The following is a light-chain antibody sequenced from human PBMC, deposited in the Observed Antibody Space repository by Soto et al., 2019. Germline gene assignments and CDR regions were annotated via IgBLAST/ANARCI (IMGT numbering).Light chain of an antibody. V-gene: IGKV3-20*01. CDR2: GAS. Sequence: EIVLTQTPGTLSLSPGERATLSCRASQSVTSSHLAWYQQKPGQAPRHLIYGASTRATGIPDRFSGSGSDTDFSLTIRRLDPEDFAMYYCLLYFSPDRYTFGPGTKVQIK. CDR3: LLYFSPDRYT. CDR1: QSVTSSH. J-gene: IGKJ2*01.